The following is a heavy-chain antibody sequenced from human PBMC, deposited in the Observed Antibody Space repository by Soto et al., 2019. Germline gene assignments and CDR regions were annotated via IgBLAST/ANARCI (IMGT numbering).Heavy chain of an antibody. CDR1: GVTFSSYA. J-gene: IGHJ6*02. D-gene: IGHD2-2*01. V-gene: IGHV1-69*13. CDR3: ARGGCSSTSCYAYYYYGMDV. Sequence: SVKVSCKASGVTFSSYAISWVRQAPGQGLEWMGGIIPIFGTANYAQKFQGRVTITADESTSTAYMELSSLRSEDTAVYYCARGGCSSTSCYAYYYYGMDVWGQGTTVTVSS. CDR2: IIPIFGTA.